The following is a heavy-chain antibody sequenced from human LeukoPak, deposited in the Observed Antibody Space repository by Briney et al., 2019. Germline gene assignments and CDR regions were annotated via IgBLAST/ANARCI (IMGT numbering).Heavy chain of an antibody. J-gene: IGHJ4*02. CDR2: IKSNPDGGTT. CDR1: GLSYRNAW. V-gene: IGHV3-15*05. CDR3: TTGGPHISGHPLDY. Sequence: ESLRLSCVASGLSYRNAWTTWVRQPPGKGMGWVGRIKSNPDGGTTDFAASVKGRFFISRDDSKSTLSLQMNSLKIEDTAVYYCTTGGPHISGHPLDYWGQGIPVTVSS. D-gene: IGHD2-15*01.